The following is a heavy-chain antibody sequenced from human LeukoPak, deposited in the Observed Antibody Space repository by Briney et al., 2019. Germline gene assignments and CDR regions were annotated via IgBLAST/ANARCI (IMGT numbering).Heavy chain of an antibody. Sequence: GGSLRLSCAASGFTFSSYAMSWVRQAPGKGLEWVSAISGSGGSTYYADSVKGRPTISRDNSKNTLYLQMNSLRAEDTAVYYCAKDGYGGGGATTEGVVVFDYWGQGTLVTVSS. V-gene: IGHV3-23*01. D-gene: IGHD1-26*01. CDR3: AKDGYGGGGATTEGVVVFDY. J-gene: IGHJ4*02. CDR2: ISGSGGST. CDR1: GFTFSSYA.